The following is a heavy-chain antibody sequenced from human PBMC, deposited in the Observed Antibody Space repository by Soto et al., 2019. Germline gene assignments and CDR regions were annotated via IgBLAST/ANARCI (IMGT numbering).Heavy chain of an antibody. CDR1: GFTFSSYG. J-gene: IGHJ4*02. Sequence: QVQLVESGGGVVQPGRSLRLSCAASGFTFSSYGMHWVRQAPGKGLEWVAVIWYDGSNKYYADSVKGRFTISRDNSKNTLYLQMNSLRAEDTAVYYCARRVNYYDSSAYYFDYWGQGTLVTVSS. V-gene: IGHV3-33*01. CDR2: IWYDGSNK. CDR3: ARRVNYYDSSAYYFDY. D-gene: IGHD3-22*01.